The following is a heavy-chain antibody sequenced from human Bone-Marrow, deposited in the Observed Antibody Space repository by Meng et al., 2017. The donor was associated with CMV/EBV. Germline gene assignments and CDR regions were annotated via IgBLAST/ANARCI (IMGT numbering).Heavy chain of an antibody. Sequence: GESLKISCAASGFTFSSYSMNWVRQAPGKGLEWVSSISSSSSYIYYADSVKGRFTISRDNAKNSLYLQMNSLRAEDTAVYYCARGGWELQPLYYYYGMDGWGQGTTVTVSS. D-gene: IGHD1-26*01. CDR1: GFTFSSYS. CDR3: ARGGWELQPLYYYYGMDG. J-gene: IGHJ6*02. V-gene: IGHV3-21*01. CDR2: ISSSSSYI.